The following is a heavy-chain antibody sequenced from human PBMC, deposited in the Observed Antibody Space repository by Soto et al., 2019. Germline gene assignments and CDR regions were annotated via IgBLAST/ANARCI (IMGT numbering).Heavy chain of an antibody. J-gene: IGHJ3*02. CDR1: GFTVSSNY. CDR3: ARSPGPHAFAI. CDR2: IYSGGST. V-gene: IGHV3-53*01. Sequence: EVQLVESGGGLIQPGGSLRLSCAASGFTVSSNYMSWVRQAPGKGLEWVSVIYSGGSTYYAESVKGRFTISRDNSKNTLYLQMNSLRAEDTAVDYCARSPGPHAFAIWGQGTMVTVSS.